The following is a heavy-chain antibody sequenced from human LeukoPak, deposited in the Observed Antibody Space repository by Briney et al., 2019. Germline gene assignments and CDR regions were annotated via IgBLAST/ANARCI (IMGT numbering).Heavy chain of an antibody. V-gene: IGHV4-39*01. J-gene: IGHJ4*02. CDR3: ARHVLWFGELAAQFDY. Sequence: SETLSLTCTVSGGSISSSSYYWGWIRQPPGKGLEWIGSIYYSGSTYYNPSLKSRVTISVDTSKNQFSLKLSPVTAADTAVYYCARHVLWFGELAAQFDYWGQGTLVTVSS. D-gene: IGHD3-10*01. CDR2: IYYSGST. CDR1: GGSISSSSYY.